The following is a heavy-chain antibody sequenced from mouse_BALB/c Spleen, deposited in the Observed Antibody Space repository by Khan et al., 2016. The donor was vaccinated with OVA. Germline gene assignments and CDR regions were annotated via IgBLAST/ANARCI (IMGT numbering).Heavy chain of an antibody. CDR2: ITNGGTYT. V-gene: IGHV5-6*01. J-gene: IGHJ3*01. CDR1: GFTFSNYG. D-gene: IGHD1-2*01. Sequence: EVELVESGGDLVKPGGSLNLSCEASGFTFSNYGMSWLRQTPDKRLEWVANITNGGTYTYFPDSVKGRLTISRDNAKNTLYLQMSSLKSEDTAMYYCARHRFTTPTAWFAYWGQGTLVTVFA. CDR3: ARHRFTTPTAWFAY.